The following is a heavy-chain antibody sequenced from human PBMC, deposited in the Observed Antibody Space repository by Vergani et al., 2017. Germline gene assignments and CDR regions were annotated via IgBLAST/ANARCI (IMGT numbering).Heavy chain of an antibody. CDR2: INWNSDSI. D-gene: IGHD3-3*01. CDR3: AKDHYDFWSGYPNLSPFDL. CDR1: GFTFDDYA. J-gene: IGHJ2*01. V-gene: IGHV3-9*01. Sequence: EVQLVDSGGGLVQPGRSLRLSCAASGFTFDDYAMHWVRQAPGKGLEWVSGINWNSDSIAYADSVKGRFTISRDNAKNSLYLQMNSLRAEDTALYYCAKDHYDFWSGYPNLSPFDLWGRGTLVTVSS.